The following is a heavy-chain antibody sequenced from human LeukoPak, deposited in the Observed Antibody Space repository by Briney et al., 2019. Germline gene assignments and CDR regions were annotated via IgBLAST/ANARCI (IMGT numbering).Heavy chain of an antibody. CDR3: ARLLATWDYYYMDV. CDR2: ISRDSDIR. J-gene: IGHJ6*03. CDR1: GFIFGRDS. D-gene: IGHD3-3*02. V-gene: IGHV3-48*01. Sequence: GGSLTLSCAASGFIFGRDSMNWVRQAPGRGLEWISYISRDSDIRYYADSVRGRFHISRDNARNSLYLQMNSLRAEDTAVYFCARLLATWDYYYMDVWGKGTTVTVSS.